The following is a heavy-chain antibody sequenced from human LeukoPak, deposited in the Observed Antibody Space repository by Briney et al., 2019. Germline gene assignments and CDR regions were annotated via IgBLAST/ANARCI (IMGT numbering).Heavy chain of an antibody. CDR3: AKDSSGWYQLDY. V-gene: IGHV3-30*02. D-gene: IGHD6-19*01. CDR2: IRSDGNYK. CDR1: GFTFSSYG. Sequence: GGSLRLSCAASGFTFSSYGMHWVRQAPGKGLEWVAFIRSDGNYKYYADSVKGRFTISRDNSKNTLYLQMNSLRAEDTAVYYCAKDSSGWYQLDYWGQGTLVTVSS. J-gene: IGHJ4*02.